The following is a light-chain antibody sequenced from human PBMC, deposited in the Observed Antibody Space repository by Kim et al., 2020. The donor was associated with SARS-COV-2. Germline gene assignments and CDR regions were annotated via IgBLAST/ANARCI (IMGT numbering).Light chain of an antibody. Sequence: KTVTIACTRSSGSIASKYVQWYQQRPGSAPTTVIYEDNQRPSGVPDRFSGSIDSSSNSASLIISGLKTEDEADYYCQSYDSSNQVFGGGTKLTVL. V-gene: IGLV6-57*03. CDR1: SGSIASKY. CDR2: EDN. J-gene: IGLJ3*02. CDR3: QSYDSSNQV.